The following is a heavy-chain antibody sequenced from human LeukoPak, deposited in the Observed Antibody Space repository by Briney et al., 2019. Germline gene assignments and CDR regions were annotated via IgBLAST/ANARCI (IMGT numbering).Heavy chain of an antibody. D-gene: IGHD6-19*01. Sequence: GGSLRLSCAASGFTFSMYSMAWVRQAPGKGLEWVSVINDSGGYIHDADSVRGRFTISRDNYQNTLFLQMNSLRAEDTAVYYCVKERDRGIEVADDFDYWGQGTLVTVSS. CDR3: VKERDRGIEVADDFDY. J-gene: IGHJ4*02. CDR1: GFTFSMYS. CDR2: INDSGGYI. V-gene: IGHV3-23*01.